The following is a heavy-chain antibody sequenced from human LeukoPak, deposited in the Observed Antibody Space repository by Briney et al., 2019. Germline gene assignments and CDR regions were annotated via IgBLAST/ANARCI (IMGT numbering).Heavy chain of an antibody. Sequence: SETLSLTCAVYGGSFSGYYWSWIRQPPGKGLEWIGEINHSGSTNYNPSLKSRVTISVDTSKNQFSLKLSSVTAAGTAVYYCARVRSSRSSGYSYWGQGTLVTVSS. CDR1: GGSFSGYY. J-gene: IGHJ4*02. D-gene: IGHD3-22*01. V-gene: IGHV4-34*01. CDR2: INHSGST. CDR3: ARVRSSRSSGYSY.